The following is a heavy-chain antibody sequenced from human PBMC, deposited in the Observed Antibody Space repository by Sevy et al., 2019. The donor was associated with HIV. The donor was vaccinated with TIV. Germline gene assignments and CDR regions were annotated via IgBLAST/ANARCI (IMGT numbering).Heavy chain of an antibody. Sequence: GGSLRLSCAASGFTFSRYDMHWVRQVTGKGLEWVAAIGTLHDTYYADSVKGRFTISRESATKSLFLQMNSVRDGDTAVYYCARGNGGNGPGPDDAFDIWGQGTMVTVSS. CDR2: IGTLHDT. J-gene: IGHJ3*02. D-gene: IGHD3-10*01. V-gene: IGHV3-13*01. CDR3: ARGNGGNGPGPDDAFDI. CDR1: GFTFSRYD.